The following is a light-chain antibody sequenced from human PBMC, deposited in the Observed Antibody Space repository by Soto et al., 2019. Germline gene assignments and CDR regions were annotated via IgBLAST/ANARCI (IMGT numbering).Light chain of an antibody. J-gene: IGKJ5*01. Sequence: EIELTQSPATLSLSPGERATRSCRASQSVSSSLAWYQQKHGQAPRLLISDTSNRATGIPARFSGSGSGTDFTLTISSLQSEDFAVYYCQQYNNWPPITFGQGTRLEIK. CDR2: DTS. CDR1: QSVSSS. V-gene: IGKV3-11*01. CDR3: QQYNNWPPIT.